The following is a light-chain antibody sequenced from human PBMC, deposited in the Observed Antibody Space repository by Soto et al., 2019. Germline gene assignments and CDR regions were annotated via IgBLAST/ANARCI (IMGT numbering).Light chain of an antibody. V-gene: IGKV3-15*01. CDR1: QTISTN. Sequence: EIVMTQSPATLSVSPGERATLSCRASQTISTNLAWYQQKPGQAPRVLIYGASTRATGIPARFSGSGSGTEFTLTISSLQSEDFAVYYRQQYHNWPPETFGPGTKVDI. J-gene: IGKJ3*01. CDR2: GAS. CDR3: QQYHNWPPET.